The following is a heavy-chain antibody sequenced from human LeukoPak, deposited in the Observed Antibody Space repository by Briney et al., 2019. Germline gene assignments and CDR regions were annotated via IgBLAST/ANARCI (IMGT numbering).Heavy chain of an antibody. Sequence: SETLSLTCTVSGGSISPYYWSWIRQPPGKGLEWIGYIYYSGSTNYNPSLKSRVTISVDTSKNQFSLKLSSVTAADTAVYYCASLSRGSGPFDYWGQGTLVTVSS. D-gene: IGHD6-19*01. V-gene: IGHV4-59*08. CDR1: GGSISPYY. CDR3: ASLSRGSGPFDY. J-gene: IGHJ4*02. CDR2: IYYSGST.